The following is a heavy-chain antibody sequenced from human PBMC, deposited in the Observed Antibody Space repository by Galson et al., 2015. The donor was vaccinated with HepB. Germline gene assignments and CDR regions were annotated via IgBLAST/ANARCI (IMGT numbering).Heavy chain of an antibody. CDR1: GFTFIIYT. D-gene: IGHD6-19*01. CDR3: AISVAGGFDY. Sequence: SLRLSCEASGFTFIIYTMNWVRQAPGKGLEWVPYITSDTRTINYADSVTGRFTFCRYNARNSLYLQMKSLRLDDTAVYYCAISVAGGFDYWGQGTVVTVSS. V-gene: IGHV3-48*01. CDR2: ITSDTRTI. J-gene: IGHJ4*02.